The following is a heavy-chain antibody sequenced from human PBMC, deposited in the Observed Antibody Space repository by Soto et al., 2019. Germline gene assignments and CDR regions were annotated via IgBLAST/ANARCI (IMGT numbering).Heavy chain of an antibody. CDR2: IIPILGIA. Sequence: ASVKVSCKASGGTFSSYTISWVRQAPGQGLEWMGRIIPILGIANYAQKFQGRVTITADKSTSTAYMELSSLRSEDTAVYYCARGGGGGCSSTSCYSWFDYWGQGTLVTVSS. D-gene: IGHD2-2*02. CDR1: GGTFSSYT. CDR3: ARGGGGGCSSTSCYSWFDY. J-gene: IGHJ4*02. V-gene: IGHV1-69*02.